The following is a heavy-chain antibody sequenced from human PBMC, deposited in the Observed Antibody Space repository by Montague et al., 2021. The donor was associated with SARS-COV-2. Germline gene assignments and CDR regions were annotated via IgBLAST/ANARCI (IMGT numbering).Heavy chain of an antibody. CDR1: GFSLNTSGMC. CDR3: ARSYGDYRDSYFDY. J-gene: IGHJ4*02. D-gene: IGHD4-17*01. V-gene: IGHV2-70*01. CDR2: IDWDEDQ. Sequence: PALVKPTQTLTLTCTFSGFSLNTSGMCVSWIRQPPGKALEWLALIDWDEDQYYSTSLKTRLTISKDTSKNQVVLTMTNMDPIDTATYYCARSYGDYRDSYFDYWGQGTRVTVSS.